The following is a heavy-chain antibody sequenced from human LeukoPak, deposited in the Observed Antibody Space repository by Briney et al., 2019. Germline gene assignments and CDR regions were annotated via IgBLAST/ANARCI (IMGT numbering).Heavy chain of an antibody. CDR1: GFTISTYG. CDR2: ISGGTT. J-gene: IGHJ4*02. Sequence: GGSLRLSSAASGFTISTYGMSWVRQAPGKGLEWVSSISGGTTYYADSVKGRFTISRDNSKNTVSLQMNSLRAEDTAVYYCAKSVYHSGNYWGQGTLVTVSS. CDR3: AKSVYHSGNY. D-gene: IGHD3-10*01. V-gene: IGHV3-23*01.